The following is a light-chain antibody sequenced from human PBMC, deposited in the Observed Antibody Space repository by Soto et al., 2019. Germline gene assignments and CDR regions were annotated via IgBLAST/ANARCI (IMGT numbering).Light chain of an antibody. CDR3: NSFAGSNSVL. CDR2: EVT. CDR1: SSDIGGYNF. J-gene: IGLJ2*01. V-gene: IGLV2-8*01. Sequence: QSVLTQPPSASGSPGQSVTIPCTGTSSDIGGYNFVSWYQQHPGKAPKLIIYEVTKRPSGVPDRFSGSKSGNTASLAVSGLQADDEAEYYCNSFAGSNSVLFGGGTKVTVL.